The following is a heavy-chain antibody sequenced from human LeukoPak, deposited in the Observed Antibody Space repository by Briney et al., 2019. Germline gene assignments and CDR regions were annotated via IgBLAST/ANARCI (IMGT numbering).Heavy chain of an antibody. CDR3: ARAPYSTGRGYYFDY. J-gene: IGHJ4*02. V-gene: IGHV3-74*03. CDR2: INHDGSST. D-gene: IGHD2-8*02. Sequence: GGSLRLSCAASGFTFSYYWMHWVRQAPGKGLVWVSRINHDGSSTTYADSVKGRFAISRDNAKNTLYLQMNSLRAEDTAVYYCARAPYSTGRGYYFDYWGQGTLVTVSS. CDR1: GFTFSYYW.